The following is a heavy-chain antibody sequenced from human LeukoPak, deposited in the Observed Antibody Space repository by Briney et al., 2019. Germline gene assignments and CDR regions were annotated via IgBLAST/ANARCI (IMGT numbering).Heavy chain of an antibody. CDR1: GFTFSNYW. J-gene: IGHJ5*01. CDR3: AKGVVGVGFDS. CDR2: ISTSGDST. Sequence: LSGGSLRLSCAASGFTFSNYWMSWVRQAPGKGLEWVSAISTSGDSTYYADSVKGRFTISRDNSKNTLYLQMNSLRADDTAVYYCAKGVVGVGFDSWGQGTLVTVSS. V-gene: IGHV3-23*01. D-gene: IGHD3-3*01.